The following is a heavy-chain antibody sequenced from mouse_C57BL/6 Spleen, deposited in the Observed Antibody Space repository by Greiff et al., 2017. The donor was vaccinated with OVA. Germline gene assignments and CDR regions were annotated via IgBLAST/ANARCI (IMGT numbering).Heavy chain of an antibody. CDR1: GYSITSGYD. Sequence: EVQLVESGPGMVKPSQSLSLTCTVTGYSITSGYDWHWIRHFPGNKLEWMGYISYSGSTNYNPSLKSRISITHDTSKNHFFLKLNSVTTEDTATYYCARGDSSGPWFAYWGQGTLVTVSA. D-gene: IGHD3-2*02. V-gene: IGHV3-1*01. J-gene: IGHJ3*01. CDR3: ARGDSSGPWFAY. CDR2: ISYSGST.